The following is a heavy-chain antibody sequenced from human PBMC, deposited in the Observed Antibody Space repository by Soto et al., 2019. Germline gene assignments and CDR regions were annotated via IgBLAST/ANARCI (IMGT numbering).Heavy chain of an antibody. V-gene: IGHV6-1*01. J-gene: IGHJ4*02. D-gene: IGHD1-26*01. Sequence: SQTLSLTCAISGDSVSSNTAAWNWIRQSPSRGLEWLGRTYYRSKWYNDYAVSVKIRITINPDTSKNQFSLHLNSVTPEDTALYYCVRDVGFDFDYWGLGTLVTVS. CDR2: TYYRSKWYN. CDR3: VRDVGFDFDY. CDR1: GDSVSSNTAA.